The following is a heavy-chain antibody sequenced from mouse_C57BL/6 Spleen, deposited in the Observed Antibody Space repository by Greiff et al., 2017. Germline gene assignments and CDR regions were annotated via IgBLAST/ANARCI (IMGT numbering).Heavy chain of an antibody. CDR3: AIIVEGY. D-gene: IGHD1-1*01. CDR1: GYSFTGYY. V-gene: IGHV1-42*01. CDR2: INPSTGGT. Sequence: EVQLQQSGPELVKPGASVKISCKASGYSFTGYYMNWVKQSPEKSLEWIGEINPSTGGTTYNQKFKAKATLTVDKSSSTAYMQLKSLTSEDSAVYYCAIIVEGYWGQGTTLTVSS. J-gene: IGHJ2*01.